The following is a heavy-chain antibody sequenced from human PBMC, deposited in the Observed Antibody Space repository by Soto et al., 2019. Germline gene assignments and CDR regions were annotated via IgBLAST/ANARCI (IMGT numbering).Heavy chain of an antibody. Sequence: QVQLVQSGAEVKKPGSSVKVSCKASGGTFSSYAISWVRQAPGQGLEWMGGFIPIFGTANYAQKFQGRVTIAADESTSTAYMELSSRRSEDTAVYYWARVGVAATNYGMDVWGQGTTVTVSS. V-gene: IGHV1-69*01. CDR2: FIPIFGTA. D-gene: IGHD2-15*01. CDR1: GGTFSSYA. CDR3: ARVGVAATNYGMDV. J-gene: IGHJ6*02.